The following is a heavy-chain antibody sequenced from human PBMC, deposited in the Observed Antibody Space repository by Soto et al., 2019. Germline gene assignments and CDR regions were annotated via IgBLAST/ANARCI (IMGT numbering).Heavy chain of an antibody. D-gene: IGHD2-8*01. V-gene: IGHV4-31*03. Sequence: QVQLQESGPGLVKPSQTLSLTCTVSGGSISSGGYYWSWIRQHPGKGLEWIGYIYYSGSTYYNPSLKSRVTISVDPSKNQFSLKLSSVTAADTAVYYCARDGGGCTNGVCYTGAFDIWGQGTMVTVSS. CDR3: ARDGGGCTNGVCYTGAFDI. CDR1: GGSISSGGYY. J-gene: IGHJ3*02. CDR2: IYYSGST.